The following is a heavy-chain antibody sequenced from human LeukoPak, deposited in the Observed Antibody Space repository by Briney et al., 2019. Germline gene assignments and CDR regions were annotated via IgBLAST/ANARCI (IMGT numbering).Heavy chain of an antibody. CDR1: GGSISSGSYY. CDR2: IYTSGST. Sequence: SQTLSLTCTVSGGSISSGSYYWSWIRQPAGKGLEWIARIYTSGSTNYNPSLKSRVTISVDTSKNQFSLKLSSVTAADTAVYYCARDNDGSGSSLHFDYWGQGTLVTVSS. J-gene: IGHJ4*02. D-gene: IGHD3-10*01. V-gene: IGHV4-61*02. CDR3: ARDNDGSGSSLHFDY.